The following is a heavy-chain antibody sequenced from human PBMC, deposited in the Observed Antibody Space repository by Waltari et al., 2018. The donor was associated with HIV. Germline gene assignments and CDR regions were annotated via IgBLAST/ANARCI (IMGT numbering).Heavy chain of an antibody. J-gene: IGHJ4*02. Sequence: QVQLVESGGGVVQPGRSLRLSCAASGFTFSSYGMHWVRQAPGKGLDGVAVIWFDGVNKYYADSVKGRFTISRDNSKNTLYLQMNSLRAEDTAVYYCARHPTPFTGYNSFDYWGQGTLVTVSS. V-gene: IGHV3-33*01. D-gene: IGHD5-12*01. CDR3: ARHPTPFTGYNSFDY. CDR2: IWFDGVNK. CDR1: GFTFSSYG.